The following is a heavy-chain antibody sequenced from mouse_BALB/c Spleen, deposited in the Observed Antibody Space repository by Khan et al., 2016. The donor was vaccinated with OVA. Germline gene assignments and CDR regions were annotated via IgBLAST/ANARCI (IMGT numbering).Heavy chain of an antibody. CDR2: ISTGCDYT. V-gene: IGHV5-6*01. D-gene: IGHD4-1*01. Sequence: EVELVESGGDLVKPGVSLKLSCAASGFTFSGYSMSWVRQTPDMRLEWVASISTGCDYTYYPDSVKGRFTISRDNAKNTLYLQMSDLKSEDTAMYYCAEHWTGSFAYWGQGTLVTVSA. CDR3: AEHWTGSFAY. CDR1: GFTFSGYS. J-gene: IGHJ3*01.